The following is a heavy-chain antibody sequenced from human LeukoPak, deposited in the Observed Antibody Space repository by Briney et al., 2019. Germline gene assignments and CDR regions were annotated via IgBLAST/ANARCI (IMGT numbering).Heavy chain of an antibody. CDR2: IYSGGST. J-gene: IGHJ4*02. CDR3: AKPLYYYDSSGYRDY. Sequence: PGGSLRLSCAASGFTFSSYAMSWVRQAPGKGLEWVSVIYSGGSTYYADSVKGRFTISRDNSKNTLYLQMNSLRAEDTAVYYCAKPLYYYDSSGYRDYWGQGTLVTVSS. V-gene: IGHV3-66*04. D-gene: IGHD3-22*01. CDR1: GFTFSSYA.